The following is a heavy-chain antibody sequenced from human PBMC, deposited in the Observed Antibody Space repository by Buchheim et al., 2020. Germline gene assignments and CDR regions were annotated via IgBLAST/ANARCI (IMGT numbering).Heavy chain of an antibody. V-gene: IGHV3-66*01. CDR1: GFTVSSDS. J-gene: IGHJ5*02. CDR3: ARRQPSGSWFDP. CDR2: IYGGGAT. D-gene: IGHD3-22*01. Sequence: EVQLVESGGGLVQPGGSLRLSCAVSGFTVSSDSMSWVRQAPGKGLEWVSAIYGGGATYYTDSVKGRFNISRDSSKNTLHLQMNRLRVEETAMYYCARRQPSGSWFDPWGQGTL.